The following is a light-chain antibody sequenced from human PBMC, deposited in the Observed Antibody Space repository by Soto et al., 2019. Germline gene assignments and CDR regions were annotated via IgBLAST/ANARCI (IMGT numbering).Light chain of an antibody. Sequence: EIVLPQSPATLSVSPGERATLSCRASQSVGNNFAWSQQKPGQAPRLLIFATSTRATGLAARFSGSGSGTDSTLTISSLQSEDFAVYYCEQYGDWPLTFGGGTKVEIE. V-gene: IGKV3D-15*01. CDR3: EQYGDWPLT. CDR1: QSVGNN. J-gene: IGKJ4*02. CDR2: ATS.